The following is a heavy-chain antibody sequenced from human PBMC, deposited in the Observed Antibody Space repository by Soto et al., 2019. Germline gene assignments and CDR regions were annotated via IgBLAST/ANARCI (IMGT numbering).Heavy chain of an antibody. CDR2: IYYSGST. V-gene: IGHV4-59*01. CDR1: GGSISSYY. Sequence: PSETLSLTCTVSGGSISSYYWSWIRQPPGKGLEWIGYIYYSGSTNYNPSLKSRVTISVDTSKNQFSLKLSSVTAADTAVYYCERDGGGYGSGRYYPSYYYYYGMDVWGQWTAVTVS. D-gene: IGHD3-10*01. CDR3: ERDGGGYGSGRYYPSYYYYYGMDV. J-gene: IGHJ6*02.